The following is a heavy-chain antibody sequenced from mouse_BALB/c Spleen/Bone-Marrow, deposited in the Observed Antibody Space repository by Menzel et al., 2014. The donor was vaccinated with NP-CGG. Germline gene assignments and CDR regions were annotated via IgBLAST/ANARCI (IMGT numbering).Heavy chain of an antibody. V-gene: IGHV14-3*02. CDR1: GFNIKDTY. D-gene: IGHD2-2*01. CDR3: ASYVYGYYFDY. CDR2: IDPANDNT. J-gene: IGHJ2*01. Sequence: VQLQQPGAELVKPGASVKLSCTASGFNIKDTYIHWVKQRPEQGLEWIGRIDPANDNTKYDPKFQGKATITADTSSSPAFLPLSSLTSEDTAVYYCASYVYGYYFDYWGQGTTLTVSS.